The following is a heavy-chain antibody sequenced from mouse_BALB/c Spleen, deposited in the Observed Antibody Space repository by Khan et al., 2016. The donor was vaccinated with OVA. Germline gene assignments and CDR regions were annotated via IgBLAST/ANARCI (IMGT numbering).Heavy chain of an antibody. V-gene: IGHV1-77*01. J-gene: IGHJ3*01. D-gene: IGHD1-2*01. CDR1: GYTFTDFY. CDR3: ARRNYFGYTFAD. CDR2: ISPGSGDT. Sequence: VQLQESGTELARPGASVNLSCKASGYTFTDFYINWVKQRSGQGLEWIGEISPGSGDTYYNEKFKGKATLTADTSSSTAYMQLSSLTSEASAVYFCARRNYFGYTFADWGQGTLVTVSA.